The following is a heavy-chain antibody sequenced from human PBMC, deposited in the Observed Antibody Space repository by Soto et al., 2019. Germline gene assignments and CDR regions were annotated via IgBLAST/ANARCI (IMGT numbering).Heavy chain of an antibody. D-gene: IGHD2-15*01. Sequence: QVQLQESGPGLVKPSGTLSLTCAVSSGSISSSNWWSWVRQPPGKGLEWIGEIYHSGSTNYNPSLKSRVTISVDKSKNQFSLKLSSVTAADTAVYYCARVYCSGGSCYPRYYYYMDVRGKGTTVTVSS. CDR2: IYHSGST. V-gene: IGHV4-4*02. CDR1: SGSISSSNW. J-gene: IGHJ6*03. CDR3: ARVYCSGGSCYPRYYYYMDV.